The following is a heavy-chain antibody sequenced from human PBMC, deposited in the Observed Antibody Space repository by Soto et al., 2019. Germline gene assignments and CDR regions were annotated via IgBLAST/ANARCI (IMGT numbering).Heavy chain of an antibody. CDR1: GYTFTSNG. V-gene: IGHV1-18*01. CDR2: ISAYNGKT. J-gene: IGHJ4*02. Sequence: GASVKVSCKTSGYTFTSNGISWVRQAPGQGLEWMGWISAYNGKTNYVQKFQGRVTMTTDTSTSTAYMELSSLRSDDTAVYYCARDYPNQYGPLSYWGQGTLVTVSS. CDR3: ARDYPNQYGPLSY. D-gene: IGHD2-2*01.